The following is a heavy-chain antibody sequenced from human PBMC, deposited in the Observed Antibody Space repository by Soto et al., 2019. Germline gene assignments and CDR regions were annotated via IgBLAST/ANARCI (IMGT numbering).Heavy chain of an antibody. CDR3: ARVQSKVITLKGWFDP. D-gene: IGHD3-10*01. V-gene: IGHV1-69*01. J-gene: IGHJ5*02. Sequence: QVQLVQSGAEVKKPGSSVKVSCKASGGTFSSYAISWVRQAPGQGLEWMGGIIPIFGTANYAQKFQGRVTITADESTSTAYMELSSLRSVDTAEYYCARVQSKVITLKGWFDPWGQGTLVTVSS. CDR2: IIPIFGTA. CDR1: GGTFSSYA.